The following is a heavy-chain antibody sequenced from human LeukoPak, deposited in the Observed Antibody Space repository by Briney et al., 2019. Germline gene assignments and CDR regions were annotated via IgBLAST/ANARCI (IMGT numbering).Heavy chain of an antibody. CDR2: ISSSSSTI. D-gene: IGHD1-26*01. Sequence: GGSLRLSCAASGFTFSTYSMTWVRQAPGKGLEWVSYISSSSSTIYYADSVKGRFTISRDNAKNSLYLQMNSLRAEDTAVYYCARDHLGVDSGSYFWISDWFDPWGQGTPVTVSS. J-gene: IGHJ5*02. V-gene: IGHV3-48*01. CDR3: ARDHLGVDSGSYFWISDWFDP. CDR1: GFTFSTYS.